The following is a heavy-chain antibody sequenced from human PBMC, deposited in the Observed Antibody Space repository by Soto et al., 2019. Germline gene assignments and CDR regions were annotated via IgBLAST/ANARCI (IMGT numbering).Heavy chain of an antibody. CDR1: GYTFTSYG. CDR2: ISAYNGNT. J-gene: IGHJ4*02. D-gene: IGHD2-2*01. V-gene: IGHV1-18*01. CDR3: TTGVYCISTSCYGGFDY. Sequence: ASVKVSCKASGYTFTSYGISWVRQAPGKGLEWMGWISAYNGNTNYAQKLQGRVTMTTDTSTSTAYMELRSLRSDDTAVYYCTTGVYCISTSCYGGFDYWGQGTLVTVSS.